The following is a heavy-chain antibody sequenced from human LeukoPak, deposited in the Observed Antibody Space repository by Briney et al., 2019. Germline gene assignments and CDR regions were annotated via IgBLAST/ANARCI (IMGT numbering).Heavy chain of an antibody. CDR2: ISAYNGNT. D-gene: IGHD4-17*01. CDR3: ARAAPYGDYAPVDY. Sequence: ASVKVSCKPSGYTFTSYGSSWVRQAPGQRLEWMGWISAYNGNTNYAQKLQRRVTMTTDTSTSTAYMELRSLRSDDTAVYYCARAAPYGDYAPVDYWGQGTLVTVSS. J-gene: IGHJ4*02. V-gene: IGHV1-18*04. CDR1: GYTFTSYG.